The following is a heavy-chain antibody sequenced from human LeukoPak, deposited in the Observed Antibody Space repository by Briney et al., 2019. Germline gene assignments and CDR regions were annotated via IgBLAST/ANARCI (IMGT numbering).Heavy chain of an antibody. J-gene: IGHJ6*03. CDR2: MNPNSGNT. V-gene: IGHV1-8*03. Sequence: GASVKVSCKASGYTFTSYDINWVRQATGQGLEWMGWMNPNSGNTGYAQKFQGRVTITRNTSISTAYMELSSLRSEDTAVYYCAAPEYNYGRMYYYYMDVWGKGTTVTVSS. CDR1: GYTFTSYD. CDR3: AAPEYNYGRMYYYYMDV. D-gene: IGHD5-18*01.